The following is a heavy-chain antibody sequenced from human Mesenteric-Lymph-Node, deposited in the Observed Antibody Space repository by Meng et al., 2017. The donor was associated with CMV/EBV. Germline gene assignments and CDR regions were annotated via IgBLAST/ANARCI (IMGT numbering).Heavy chain of an antibody. V-gene: IGHV4-39*07. CDR2: IYYSGST. CDR3: ARDQVGRLPDY. J-gene: IGHJ4*02. D-gene: IGHD5-12*01. CDR1: GGSISSSSYY. Sequence: SETLSLTCTVSGGSISSSSYYWGWIRQPPGKGLEWIGSIYYSGSTYYNPSLKSRVTISVDTSKNPFSLKLSSVTAADTAVYYCARDQVGRLPDYWGQGTLVTVSS.